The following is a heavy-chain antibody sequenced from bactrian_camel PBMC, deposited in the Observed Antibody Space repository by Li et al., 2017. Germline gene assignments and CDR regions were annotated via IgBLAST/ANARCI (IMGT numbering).Heavy chain of an antibody. V-gene: IGHV3S40*01. J-gene: IGHJ7*01. CDR1: GFTFSNNA. D-gene: IGHD1*01. Sequence: QLVESGGGLVQPGGSLRLSCAASGFTFSNNAMSWVRQAPGKGLEWVSAINSGGGSTYYSDSMKGRFTISRDNAENSVYLDGYSLESEDTAVYYCATIGRPGGYGGYWYTYYGMDYWGEGTQVTVS. CDR2: INSGGGST.